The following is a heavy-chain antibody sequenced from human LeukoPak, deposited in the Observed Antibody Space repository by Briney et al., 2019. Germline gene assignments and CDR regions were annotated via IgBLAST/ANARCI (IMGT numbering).Heavy chain of an antibody. CDR3: ARLYGSASYFLTPLDY. D-gene: IGHD3-10*01. J-gene: IGHJ4*02. CDR1: AGSISSSSYY. Sequence: SETLSLTCTVSAGSISSSSYYWGWIRQPPGKGLEWIGSIYYSGSTYYNPSLKSRVTISVDTSKNQFSLKLSSVTAADTAVYYCARLYGSASYFLTPLDYWGQGTLVTVSS. V-gene: IGHV4-39*01. CDR2: IYYSGST.